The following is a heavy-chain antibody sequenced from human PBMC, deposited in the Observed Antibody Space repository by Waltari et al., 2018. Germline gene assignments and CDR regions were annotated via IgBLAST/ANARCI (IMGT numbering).Heavy chain of an antibody. D-gene: IGHD3-22*01. CDR3: TRPVCTMIVVVPYL. V-gene: IGHV3-49*03. CDR2: IRSKAYGGTT. J-gene: IGHJ5*02. Sequence: EVQLVESGGGLVQPGRSLRLSCTASGFTFGDYAMSWFRQAPGKGLEWVGFIRSKAYGGTTEYAASVKGRCTTSRYDSKSIAYLQMNSLKTEDTAVYYCTRPVCTMIVVVPYLWGQGTLVTVSS. CDR1: GFTFGDYA.